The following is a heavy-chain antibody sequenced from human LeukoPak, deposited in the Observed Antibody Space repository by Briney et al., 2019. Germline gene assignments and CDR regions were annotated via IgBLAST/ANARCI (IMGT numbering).Heavy chain of an antibody. D-gene: IGHD4-17*01. CDR1: GYSFSDNY. CDR3: AREVYGDSSFDY. CDR2: INPNNGGT. V-gene: IGHV1-2*02. Sequence: ASVKVSCEASGYSFSDNYMHWVRQAPGQGLEWMGWINPNNGGTEYARKFQGRVTMTRDTSISIVYMELSSVRSDDTAVYYCAREVYGDSSFDYWGQGTLLTVSS. J-gene: IGHJ4*02.